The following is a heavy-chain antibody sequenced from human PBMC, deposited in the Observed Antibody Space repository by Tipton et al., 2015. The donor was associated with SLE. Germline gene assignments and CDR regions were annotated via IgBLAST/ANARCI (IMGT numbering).Heavy chain of an antibody. V-gene: IGHV4-59*11. CDR2: IYYSGST. D-gene: IGHD1-26*01. CDR3: ARGRGSYADY. J-gene: IGHJ4*02. Sequence: TLSLTCTVSGGSISSHYWSWIRQPPGKGLEWIGYIYYSGSTNYNPSLKSRVTISVDTSKNQFSLKLSSVTAADTAVYYCARGRGSYADYWGQGTLVTVSS. CDR1: GGSISSHY.